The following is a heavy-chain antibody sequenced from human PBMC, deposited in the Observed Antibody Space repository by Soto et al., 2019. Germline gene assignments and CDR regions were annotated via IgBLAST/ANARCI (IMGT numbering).Heavy chain of an antibody. V-gene: IGHV6-1*01. D-gene: IGHD4-4*01. CDR1: GDSVSSNSAA. J-gene: IGHJ6*02. Sequence: SHTLSLTCAISGDSVSSNSAAWNWIRQSPSRGLEWLGRTYYRSKWYNDYAVSVKSRITINPDTSKNQFSLQLNSVTPEDTAVYYCARLTTVTPYYSYYGTDVWGQGTTVTVSS. CDR3: ARLTTVTPYYSYYGTDV. CDR2: TYYRSKWYN.